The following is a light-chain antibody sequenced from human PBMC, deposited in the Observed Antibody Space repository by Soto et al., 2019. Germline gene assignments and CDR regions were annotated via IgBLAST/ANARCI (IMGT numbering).Light chain of an antibody. CDR1: ESIARH. CDR3: QQTYSTLSIT. J-gene: IGKJ5*01. CDR2: AAS. Sequence: DIQMTQSPSSLSASVGDRVTITCRASESIARHLNWYQQKPGKAPKLLIYAASSLQNGVPSRFRGGGSGTDFTLTITNLQPEDFATYYYQQTYSTLSITFGPGTRLEIK. V-gene: IGKV1-39*01.